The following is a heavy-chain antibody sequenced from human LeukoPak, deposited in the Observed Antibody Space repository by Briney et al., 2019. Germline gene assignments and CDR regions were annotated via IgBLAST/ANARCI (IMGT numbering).Heavy chain of an antibody. D-gene: IGHD3-22*01. Sequence: ASLKVSCKASGGTFSSYAISWVRQAPGQGVEWMGRIIPMLVIPTYAQKFQGRVTITADKSTTTAYMELSSLRPEDTAVYYCVRYYYDSGGYYHPEYNGMDVWGQGTKVTVFS. CDR3: VRYYYDSGGYYHPEYNGMDV. CDR2: IIPMLVIP. V-gene: IGHV1-69*04. J-gene: IGHJ6*02. CDR1: GGTFSSYA.